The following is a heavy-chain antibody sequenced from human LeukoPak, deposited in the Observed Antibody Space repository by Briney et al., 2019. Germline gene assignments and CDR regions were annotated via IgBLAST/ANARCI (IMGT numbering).Heavy chain of an antibody. D-gene: IGHD5-24*01. CDR1: AGSFGPAH. J-gene: IGHJ4*02. V-gene: IGHV4-59*03. Sequence: SETRSLTCIFSAGSFGPAHCSWIRQPPGKGMEWIGVIYDNGNTDYNPSLKSRVTISVDTSKSQFSLKLNSLAAADTAVYYCATGRDPYKTGHWGQGTLVTVSS. CDR2: IYDNGNT. CDR3: ATGRDPYKTGH.